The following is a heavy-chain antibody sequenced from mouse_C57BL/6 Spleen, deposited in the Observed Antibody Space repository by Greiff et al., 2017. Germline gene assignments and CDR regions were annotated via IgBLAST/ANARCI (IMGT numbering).Heavy chain of an antibody. CDR1: GYSITSGYY. D-gene: IGHD2-4*01. CDR3: AREEDYLYAMDY. V-gene: IGHV3-6*01. CDR2: ISYDGSN. J-gene: IGHJ4*01. Sequence: EVHLVESGPGLVKPSQSLSLTCSVTGYSITSGYYWNWIRQFPGNKLEWMGYISYDGSNNYNPSLKNRISITRDTSKNQFFLKLNSVTTEDTATYYCAREEDYLYAMDYWGQGTSVTVSS.